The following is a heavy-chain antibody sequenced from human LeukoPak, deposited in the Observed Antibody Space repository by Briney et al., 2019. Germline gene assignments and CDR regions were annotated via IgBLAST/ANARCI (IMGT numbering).Heavy chain of an antibody. CDR2: ISAYNGNT. Sequence: ATVKVSCKASGYTFTSYGISWVRQAPGQGLEWMGWISAYNGNTNYAQKLQGRVTMTTDTSTSTVYMELSSLRSEDTAVYYCARTYSSSWYAVRYWGQGTLVTVSS. D-gene: IGHD6-13*01. J-gene: IGHJ4*02. V-gene: IGHV1-18*01. CDR3: ARTYSSSWYAVRY. CDR1: GYTFTSYG.